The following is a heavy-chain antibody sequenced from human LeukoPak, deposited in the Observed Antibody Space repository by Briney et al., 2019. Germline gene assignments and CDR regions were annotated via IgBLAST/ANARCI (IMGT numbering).Heavy chain of an antibody. CDR2: IHYSGST. CDR1: GGSISSSSYY. CDR3: ARDNPGPSPGYCSSTSCYSVRYFDL. Sequence: PSETLSLTCTVSGGSISSSSYYWGWIRQPPGKGLEWIGSIHYSGSTYYNPSLKSRVTISGDTSKNQFSLKLSSVTAADTAVYYCARDNPGPSPGYCSSTSCYSVRYFDLWGRGTLVTVSS. D-gene: IGHD2-2*01. J-gene: IGHJ2*01. V-gene: IGHV4-39*02.